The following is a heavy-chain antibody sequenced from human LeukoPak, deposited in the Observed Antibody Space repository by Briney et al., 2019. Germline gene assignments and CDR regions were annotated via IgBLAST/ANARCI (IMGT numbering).Heavy chain of an antibody. CDR3: ARVNSYYDILTGYHVYYFDY. CDR2: IKQDGSEK. D-gene: IGHD3-9*01. Sequence: GGSLRLSCAASGFTFSSYWMSWVRQAPGKGLEWVANIKQDGSEKYYVDSVKGRFTISRDNAKNSLYLQMNSLRAEDTAVYYCARVNSYYDILTGYHVYYFDYWGQGTLDPVSS. J-gene: IGHJ4*02. CDR1: GFTFSSYW. V-gene: IGHV3-7*04.